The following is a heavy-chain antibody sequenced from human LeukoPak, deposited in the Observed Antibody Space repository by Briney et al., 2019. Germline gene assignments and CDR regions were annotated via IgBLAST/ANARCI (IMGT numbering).Heavy chain of an antibody. CDR3: ARTITMVRGDDYYMDV. CDR1: GGSISRGSYY. CDR2: IYTSGST. D-gene: IGHD3-10*01. Sequence: SETLSLTCTVSGGSISRGSYYWSWIRQPAGNGLEWIGRIYTSGSTNYNPSLKSRVTISVDTSKNQFSLKLSSVTAADTAVYYCARTITMVRGDDYYMDVWGKGTTVTVSS. V-gene: IGHV4-61*02. J-gene: IGHJ6*03.